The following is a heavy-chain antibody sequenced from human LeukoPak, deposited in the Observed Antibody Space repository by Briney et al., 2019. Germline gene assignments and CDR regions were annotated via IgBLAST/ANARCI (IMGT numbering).Heavy chain of an antibody. CDR1: GYTFDTYG. CDR3: ARIQSAGTSDAFDI. V-gene: IGHV1-18*01. J-gene: IGHJ3*02. D-gene: IGHD3-10*01. CDR2: TSGYNGHP. Sequence: ASVKVSCKASGYTFDTYGISGVRQAPGQGLEWMGWTSGYNGHPKYAQKFHDRVTLTTDTSTSTAYMEMRSLRSDDTAVYYCARIQSAGTSDAFDIWGQGTMLTVS.